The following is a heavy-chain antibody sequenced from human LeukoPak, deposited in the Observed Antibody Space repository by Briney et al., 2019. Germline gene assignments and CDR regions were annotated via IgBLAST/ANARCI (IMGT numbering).Heavy chain of an antibody. CDR3: ARGRPHGNDY. Sequence: GGSLRLSCAASGFTFSSYSMNWVRQAPGKGLEWVSYISSSSSTIYYADSVKGRFTISRDNAKNSLYLQMNSLRVEDTAVYYCARGRPHGNDYWGQGTLVTVSS. J-gene: IGHJ4*02. CDR2: ISSSSSTI. V-gene: IGHV3-48*01. D-gene: IGHD4-23*01. CDR1: GFTFSSYS.